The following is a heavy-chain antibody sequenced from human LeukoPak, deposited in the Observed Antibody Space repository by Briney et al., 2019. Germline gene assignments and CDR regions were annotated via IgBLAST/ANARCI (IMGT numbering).Heavy chain of an antibody. Sequence: GGSLRLSCAASGFTFSTYAMHWVRQAPGKGLEWMGGFDPEDGETIYAQKFQGRVTMTEDTSTDTAYMELSSLRSEDTAVYCCATTFAGPFDYWGQGTLVTVCS. D-gene: IGHD2-21*01. CDR1: GFTFSTYA. J-gene: IGHJ4*02. V-gene: IGHV1-24*01. CDR2: FDPEDGET. CDR3: ATTFAGPFDY.